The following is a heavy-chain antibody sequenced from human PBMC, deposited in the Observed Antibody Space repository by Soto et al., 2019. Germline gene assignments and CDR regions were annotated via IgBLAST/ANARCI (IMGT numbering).Heavy chain of an antibody. CDR3: ANLQYEDYFDF. V-gene: IGHV4-59*01. CDR2: ISYSGNT. CDR1: GGSISSSY. D-gene: IGHD2-8*01. J-gene: IGHJ4*02. Sequence: ASETLSLTCTVSGGSISSSYWSWIRQPPGKGLEWIGYISYSGNTNYSPSLKSRVTISVDTSKNQFSLKLSSVTAADTAVYYCANLQYEDYFDFWGQGTLVTVS.